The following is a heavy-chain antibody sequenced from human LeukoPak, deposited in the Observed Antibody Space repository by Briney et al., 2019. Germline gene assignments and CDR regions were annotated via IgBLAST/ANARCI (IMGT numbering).Heavy chain of an antibody. V-gene: IGHV5-51*01. J-gene: IGHJ4*02. D-gene: IGHD5-24*01. CDR2: IYPSTSDT. CDR3: ARRRDGYNYVGTDY. Sequence: GESLKISCKGSGYSFSNYWIGWVRQMPGKGLEWMGIIYPSTSDTTYSPSFQGQVTISADKSISTAYLQWSSLKASDTAMYYCARRRDGYNYVGTDYWGQGTLVTVSS. CDR1: GYSFSNYW.